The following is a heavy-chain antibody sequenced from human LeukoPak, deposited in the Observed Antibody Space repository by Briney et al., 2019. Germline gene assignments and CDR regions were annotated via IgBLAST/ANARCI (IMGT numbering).Heavy chain of an antibody. CDR3: ARTGGSGSYSLPFDY. Sequence: SVKVSCKASGGTFSSYAISWVRQAPGQGLEWMGGIIPIFGTANYAQKFQGRVTITADESTSTAYMELSSLRSEDTAVYYCARTGGSGSYSLPFDYWGQGTLVTVSS. CDR2: IIPIFGTA. V-gene: IGHV1-69*13. J-gene: IGHJ4*02. CDR1: GGTFSSYA. D-gene: IGHD3-10*01.